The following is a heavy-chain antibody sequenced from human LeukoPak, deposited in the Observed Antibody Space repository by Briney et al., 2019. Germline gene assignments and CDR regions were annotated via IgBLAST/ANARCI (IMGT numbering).Heavy chain of an antibody. V-gene: IGHV1-69*05. Sequence: SVKVSCKASGGTFSSYAISWVRQAPGQGLEWMGGIIPIFGTANYAQKFQGRVTITTDESTSTAYMELSSLRSEDTAVYYCAADSGCDKDLDYWGQGTLVTVSS. CDR1: GGTFSSYA. D-gene: IGHD5-12*01. J-gene: IGHJ4*02. CDR2: IIPIFGTA. CDR3: AADSGCDKDLDY.